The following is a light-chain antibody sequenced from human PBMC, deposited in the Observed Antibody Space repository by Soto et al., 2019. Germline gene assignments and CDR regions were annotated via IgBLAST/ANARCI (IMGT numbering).Light chain of an antibody. CDR3: NSYTSGSTLV. J-gene: IGLJ2*01. CDR2: NVY. V-gene: IGLV2-14*03. CDR1: SSDVGGYNF. Sequence: QSALTQPASVSGSPGQSITISCTGTSSDVGGYNFVSWYQQHPGKAPKLMLYNVYDRPSGISHRFSGSRSGNTASLTISGLQAEDEAHYYCNSYTSGSTLVFGGGTKVTVL.